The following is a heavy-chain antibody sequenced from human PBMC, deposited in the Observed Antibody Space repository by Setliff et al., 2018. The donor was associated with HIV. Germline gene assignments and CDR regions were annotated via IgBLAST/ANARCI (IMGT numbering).Heavy chain of an antibody. CDR2: ISSSSRSK. D-gene: IGHD3-3*01. Sequence: PGGSLRLSCEASGFTFSTYSMNWVRQAPGKGLEWVSSISSSSRSKYYADSVKGRFTISRDNAKSSLYLQMNSLTAEDTAVYYCARDVSWRVRTYIDYWGQGALVTVSS. CDR1: GFTFSTYS. CDR3: ARDVSWRVRTYIDY. V-gene: IGHV3-21*01. J-gene: IGHJ4*02.